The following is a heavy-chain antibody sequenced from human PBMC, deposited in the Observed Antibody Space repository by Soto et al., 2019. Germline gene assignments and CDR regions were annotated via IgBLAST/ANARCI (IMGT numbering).Heavy chain of an antibody. CDR3: AKFSGYSYGSSAYFDY. CDR2: ISGSGGST. D-gene: IGHD5-18*01. V-gene: IGHV3-23*01. Sequence: PGGSLRLSCAASGFTFSSYAMSWVRQAPGKGLEWVSAISGSGGSTYYADSVKGRFTISRDNSKNTLYLQMNSLRAEDTAVYYCAKFSGYSYGSSAYFDYWGQGTLVTVSS. J-gene: IGHJ4*02. CDR1: GFTFSSYA.